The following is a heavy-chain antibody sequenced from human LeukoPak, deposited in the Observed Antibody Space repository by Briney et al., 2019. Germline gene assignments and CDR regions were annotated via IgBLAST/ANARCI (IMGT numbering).Heavy chain of an antibody. J-gene: IGHJ4*02. CDR1: GFTVSNMY. CDR3: ARAWGPYPYFDY. V-gene: IGHV3-66*01. D-gene: IGHD3-16*01. Sequence: PGGSLRLPCAASGFTVSNMYMSWVRQAPGKGLEWVSVIYSGGSTHYTDSVKGRFTISRDNSKKTLYIQMNSLRAEDTAVYYCARAWGPYPYFDYWGQGTLVTVSS. CDR2: IYSGGST.